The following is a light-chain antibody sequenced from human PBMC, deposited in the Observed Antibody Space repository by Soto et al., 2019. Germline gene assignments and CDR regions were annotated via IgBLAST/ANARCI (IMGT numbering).Light chain of an antibody. CDR1: QVISTY. V-gene: IGKV1-5*01. J-gene: IGKJ5*01. CDR2: GAS. CDR3: QHYTLYSAP. Sequence: RLTQSPSSLSASVGDTVTISCRASQVISTYLAWYQHKPGKAPTLLIFGASSLHNGVPPRFAGSGSGSEFTLTINRLQPDDFATYYCQHYTLYSAPFGQGTRV.